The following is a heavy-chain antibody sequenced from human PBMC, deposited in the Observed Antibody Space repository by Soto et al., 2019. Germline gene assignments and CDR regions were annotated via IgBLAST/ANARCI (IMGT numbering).Heavy chain of an antibody. V-gene: IGHV2-5*02. D-gene: IGHD6-13*01. CDR1: GFSLSTSGVG. Sequence: QITLKESGPTLVKPTQTLTLTCTFSGFSLSTSGVGMGWIHQPPGKALEWLALIYWDDAKRYSPSLKSRLTITKDTSKNQVVLTMTNMDPVDTATYYCAHRVAGIAAAGTNAFDIWGQGTMVTVAS. CDR2: IYWDDAK. CDR3: AHRVAGIAAAGTNAFDI. J-gene: IGHJ3*02.